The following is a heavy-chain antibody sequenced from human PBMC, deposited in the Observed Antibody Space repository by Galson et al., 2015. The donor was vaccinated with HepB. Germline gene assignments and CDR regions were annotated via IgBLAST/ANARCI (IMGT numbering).Heavy chain of an antibody. CDR1: GFTFSSYS. J-gene: IGHJ4*02. Sequence: SLRLSCAASGFTFSSYSMNWVRQAPGKGLEWVSYISSSSSTIYYADSVKGRFTISRDNAKNSLYLQMNSLRDEDTAVYYCARDKEGYSSGWYGGGGYYFDYWGQGTLVTVSS. CDR3: ARDKEGYSSGWYGGGGYYFDY. D-gene: IGHD6-19*01. CDR2: ISSSSSTI. V-gene: IGHV3-48*02.